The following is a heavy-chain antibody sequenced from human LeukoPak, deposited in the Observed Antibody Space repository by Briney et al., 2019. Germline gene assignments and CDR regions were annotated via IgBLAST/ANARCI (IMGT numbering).Heavy chain of an antibody. CDR3: ARHYYDRSDSYSFDY. Sequence: MTSETLSLTCTVSGGSISDYYWSWLRQPPGKGLEWVGYLYSSGSTNYNPSLNSRVTISLDTSENQFSLKLSSVTAAHTAVYYCARHYYDRSDSYSFDYWGQGTLVTVSS. D-gene: IGHD3-22*01. CDR2: LYSSGST. CDR1: GGSISDYY. J-gene: IGHJ4*02. V-gene: IGHV4-59*08.